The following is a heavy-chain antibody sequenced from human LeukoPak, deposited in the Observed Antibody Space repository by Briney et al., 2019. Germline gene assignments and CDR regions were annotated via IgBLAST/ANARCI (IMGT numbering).Heavy chain of an antibody. CDR1: GFTFSTYA. CDR3: ASAATMTTH. Sequence: GGSLRLSCAASGFTFSTYAMHWVRQTPGKGLEWVALVSYDGSDKYYADSVKGRFTISRDNSKNTLYLQINSLRPEDTAVYYCASAATMTTHWGQGTLVTVSS. D-gene: IGHD4-17*01. J-gene: IGHJ4*02. CDR2: VSYDGSDK. V-gene: IGHV3-30*04.